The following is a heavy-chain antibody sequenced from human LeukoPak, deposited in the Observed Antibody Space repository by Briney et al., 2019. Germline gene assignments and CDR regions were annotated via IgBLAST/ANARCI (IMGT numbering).Heavy chain of an antibody. D-gene: IGHD1-1*01. CDR1: GGSISSSNYY. CDR3: STHEPERRHFDY. J-gene: IGHJ4*02. V-gene: IGHV4-39*01. Sequence: SETLSLACTVSGGSISSSNYYWGWIRQPPGKGLEWIGSMYYSGSTYYNPSLKSRVTISVDTSKNQFSLKLNSVTAADTAVYYCSTHEPERRHFDYWGQGTLVTVSS. CDR2: MYYSGST.